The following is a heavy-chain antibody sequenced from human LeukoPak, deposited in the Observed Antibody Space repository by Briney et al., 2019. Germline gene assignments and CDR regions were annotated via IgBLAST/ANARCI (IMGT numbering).Heavy chain of an antibody. D-gene: IGHD3-3*01. CDR3: ARAFGVVIYFDY. CDR1: GYSISSGSY. J-gene: IGHJ4*02. V-gene: IGHV4-38-2*02. CDR2: IHHSGSI. Sequence: SETLSLTCTVSGYSISSGSYRGWIRQPPGKGLEWIGSIHHSGSIYNNPSLKSRVTISVDTSKSQFSLKLSSVTAADTAVYYCARAFGVVIYFDYWGQGTLVTVSS.